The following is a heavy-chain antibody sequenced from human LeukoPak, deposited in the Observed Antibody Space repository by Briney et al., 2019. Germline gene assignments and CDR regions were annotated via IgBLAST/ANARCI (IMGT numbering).Heavy chain of an antibody. D-gene: IGHD5-24*01. CDR2: ISWNSGSI. J-gene: IGHJ3*02. CDR3: AKDPPYKDGWGAFDI. Sequence: PGGSLRLSCAASGFTFDDYAMHWVRQAPGKGLGWVSGISWNSGSIGYADSVKGRFTISRDNAKNSLYLQMNSLRAEDTAVYYCAKDPPYKDGWGAFDIWGQGTMVTVSS. V-gene: IGHV3-9*01. CDR1: GFTFDDYA.